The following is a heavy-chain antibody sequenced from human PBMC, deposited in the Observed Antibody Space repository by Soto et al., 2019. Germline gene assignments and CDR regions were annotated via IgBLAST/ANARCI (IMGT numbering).Heavy chain of an antibody. V-gene: IGHV3-30-3*01. Sequence: GGSLRLSCAASGFTFSSYAMHWVRQAPGKGLEWVAVISYDGSNKYYADSVKGRFTISRDNSKNTLYLQMNSLRAEDTVVYYCARPVRFDWLLSDYWGQGTLVTVSS. CDR2: ISYDGSNK. CDR1: GFTFSSYA. J-gene: IGHJ4*02. CDR3: ARPVRFDWLLSDY. D-gene: IGHD3-9*01.